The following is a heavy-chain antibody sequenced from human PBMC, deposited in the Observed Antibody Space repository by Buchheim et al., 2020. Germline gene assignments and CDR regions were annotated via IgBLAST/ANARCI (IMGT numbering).Heavy chain of an antibody. CDR3: ASLKGRTGTGYGMDV. CDR1: GFTFSSFE. Sequence: EVQLVESGGGLVLPGGSLRLSCAVAGFTFSSFEMNWVRQARGKGMEWVSYISSSGSPKYYADSVKGRFTISRDNAENSMYLQMNSLRVEDTAAYYCASLKGRTGTGYGMDVWGQGTT. V-gene: IGHV3-48*03. CDR2: ISSSGSPK. D-gene: IGHD1-1*01. J-gene: IGHJ6*02.